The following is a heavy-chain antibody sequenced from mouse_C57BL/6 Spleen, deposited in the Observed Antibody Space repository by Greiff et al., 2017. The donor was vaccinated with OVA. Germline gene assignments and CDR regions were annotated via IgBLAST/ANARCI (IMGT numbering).Heavy chain of an antibody. Sequence: EMQLQQSGPELVKPGASVKISGKASGYSFTGYYMNWVKQSPEKSLEWIGEINPSTGGTPYNQKFKAKATLTVDKSSSTAYMQLKSLTSEDSAVYYCLFGSNYGWFAYWGQGTLVTVSA. CDR3: LFGSNYGWFAY. CDR2: INPSTGGT. J-gene: IGHJ3*01. D-gene: IGHD1-1*01. V-gene: IGHV1-42*01. CDR1: GYSFTGYY.